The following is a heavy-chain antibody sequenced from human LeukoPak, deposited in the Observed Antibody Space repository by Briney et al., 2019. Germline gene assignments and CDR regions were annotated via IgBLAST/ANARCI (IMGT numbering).Heavy chain of an antibody. CDR1: GYTFTSYY. CDR2: IIPIFGTA. CDR3: ATPGGGIAARRAFDI. Sequence: ASVKVSCKASGYTFTSYYMHWVRQAPGQGLEWMGGIIPIFGTANYAQKFQGRVTITTDESTSTAYMELSSLRSEDTAVYYCATPGGGIAARRAFDIWGQGTMVTVSS. J-gene: IGHJ3*02. D-gene: IGHD6-13*01. V-gene: IGHV1-69*05.